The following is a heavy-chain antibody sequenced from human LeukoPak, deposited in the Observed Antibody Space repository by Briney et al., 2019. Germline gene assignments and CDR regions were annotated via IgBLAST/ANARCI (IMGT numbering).Heavy chain of an antibody. V-gene: IGHV3-30*04. CDR3: VRGRGIAAAGGPFDY. Sequence: GRSLRLSCAASGFTFSSFHWFCIGPGKGLGRVAVSSYTGNNQYNADSVKGRFTISRDNSKNTLYLQMNSLRAEDTAVYYTVRGRGIAAAGGPFDYWGQGTLVTVSS. CDR1: GFTFSSF. CDR2: SSYTGNNQ. J-gene: IGHJ4*02. D-gene: IGHD6-13*01.